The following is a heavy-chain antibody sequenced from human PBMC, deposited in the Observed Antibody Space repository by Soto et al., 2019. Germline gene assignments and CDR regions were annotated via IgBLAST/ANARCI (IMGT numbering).Heavy chain of an antibody. CDR2: ISAYTGNT. CDR1: GYTFTSYG. J-gene: IGHJ4*02. D-gene: IGHD6-19*01. CDR3: ARASLLAVGGHLGDY. Sequence: QVQLVQSGAEVKKPGASVKVSCRASGYTFTSYGISWGRQAPGQGLEWMGWISAYTGNTNYAQRLQGRVTMTTERSTSTDYMELRSLRSDDTAVYYCARASLLAVGGHLGDYWGQGTLVTVSS. V-gene: IGHV1-18*01.